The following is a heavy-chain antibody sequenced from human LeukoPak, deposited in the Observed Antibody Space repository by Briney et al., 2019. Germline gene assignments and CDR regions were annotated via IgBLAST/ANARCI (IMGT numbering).Heavy chain of an antibody. V-gene: IGHV4-39*01. CDR3: ARHLGYPFSIGYSSSWYNWFDP. CDR1: GGSISSSSYY. Sequence: SSETLSLTCTVSGGSISSSSYYWGWIRQPPGKGLEWIGSIYYSGSTYYNPSLKSRVTISVDTSKNQFSLKLSSVTAADTAVYYCARHLGYPFSIGYSSSWYNWFDPWGQGTLVTVSS. D-gene: IGHD6-13*01. CDR2: IYYSGST. J-gene: IGHJ5*02.